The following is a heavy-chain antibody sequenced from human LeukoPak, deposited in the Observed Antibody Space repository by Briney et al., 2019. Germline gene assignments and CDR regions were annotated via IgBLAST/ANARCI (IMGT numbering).Heavy chain of an antibody. CDR2: IYYSGST. J-gene: IGHJ6*03. CDR1: GGSISSYY. V-gene: IGHV4-59*08. D-gene: IGHD3/OR15-3a*01. Sequence: SETLSLTCTVSGGSISSYYWSWIRQPAGKGLEWIGYIYYSGSTNYNPSLKSRVTISVDTSKNQFSLRLSSVTAADTAVYYCARGLRNYYYYMDVWGKGTTVTVSS. CDR3: ARGLRNYYYYMDV.